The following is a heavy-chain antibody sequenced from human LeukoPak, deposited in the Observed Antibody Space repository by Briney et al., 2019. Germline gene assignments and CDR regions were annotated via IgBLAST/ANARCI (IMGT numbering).Heavy chain of an antibody. CDR2: ISNNGAAT. CDR1: GFTFSNYA. V-gene: IGHV3-64*01. J-gene: IGHJ4*02. Sequence: GGSLRLSCAASGFTFSNYAMNWVRQAPGKGLEFVSGISNNGAATYYANSVKGRFTISRDNSKNTLYLRMDSLRTEDMAIYYRGKGFPEEFDNWGQGTLVTVSS. D-gene: IGHD1-14*01. CDR3: GKGFPEEFDN.